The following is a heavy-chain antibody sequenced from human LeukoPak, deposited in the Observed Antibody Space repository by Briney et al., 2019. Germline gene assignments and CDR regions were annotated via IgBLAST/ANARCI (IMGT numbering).Heavy chain of an antibody. CDR2: INTNTGNP. CDR3: ASTFYSSGVGGFDS. D-gene: IGHD6-19*01. Sequence: ASVKVSCKASGYTFTHSAMNWVRQAPGQGLEWMGWINTNTGNPTYAQGFTGRFVFSLDTSLSTAYLQISSLKAEDTAVYYCASTFYSSGVGGFDSWGQGTLVTVSS. J-gene: IGHJ4*02. V-gene: IGHV7-4-1*02. CDR1: GYTFTHSA.